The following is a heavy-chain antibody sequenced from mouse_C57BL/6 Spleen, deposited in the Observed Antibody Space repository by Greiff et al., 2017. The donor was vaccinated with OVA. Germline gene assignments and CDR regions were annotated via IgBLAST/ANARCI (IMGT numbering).Heavy chain of an antibody. CDR2: IHPNSGST. Sequence: QVQLQQPGAELVKPGASVKLSCKASGYTFTSYWMHWVKQRPGQGLEWIGMIHPNSGSTNYNEKFKSKATLTVDKSSSTAYMQLSSLTSEDSAVYYCASIYYDYDGLYFDYWGQGTTLTVSS. J-gene: IGHJ2*01. V-gene: IGHV1-64*01. CDR3: ASIYYDYDGLYFDY. D-gene: IGHD2-4*01. CDR1: GYTFTSYW.